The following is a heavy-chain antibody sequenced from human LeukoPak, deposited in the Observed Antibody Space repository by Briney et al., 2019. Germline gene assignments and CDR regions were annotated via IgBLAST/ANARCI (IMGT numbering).Heavy chain of an antibody. Sequence: GGSLRLSCAASGFTFTSYWMTWVRQAPGKWLEWLANIRQDGGATYYGGSVKGRFTISRDNAEKSLFLQMNSLRAEDTAVYYCATSKDTAGGPYWGQGTLVTVSS. D-gene: IGHD5-18*01. J-gene: IGHJ4*02. CDR3: ATSKDTAGGPY. CDR2: IRQDGGAT. CDR1: GFTFTSYW. V-gene: IGHV3-7*01.